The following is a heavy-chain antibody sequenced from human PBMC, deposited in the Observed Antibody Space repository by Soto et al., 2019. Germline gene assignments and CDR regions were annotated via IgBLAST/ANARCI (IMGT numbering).Heavy chain of an antibody. Sequence: LSLTCAVYGGSFSGYYWSWIRQPPGKGLEWIGEINHSGSTNYNPSLKSRVTISVDTSKNQFSLKLSSVTAADTAVYYCARGTIAVAATIDFDYWGQGTLVTVSS. J-gene: IGHJ4*02. CDR2: INHSGST. CDR1: GGSFSGYY. V-gene: IGHV4-34*01. CDR3: ARGTIAVAATIDFDY. D-gene: IGHD6-19*01.